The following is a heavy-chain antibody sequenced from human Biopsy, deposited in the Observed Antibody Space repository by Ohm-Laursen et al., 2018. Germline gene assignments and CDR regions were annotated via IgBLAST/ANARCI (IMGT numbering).Heavy chain of an antibody. J-gene: IGHJ4*02. CDR3: AKQEGVAYGDIDY. Sequence: SLRLSCAASGFTFTSYWMSWVRQAPGKGLEWVANIKEYGSEKNYVDSVKGRFTIPIDNSKNTLYLQMNSLRPEDTAVYYCAKQEGVAYGDIDYWGQGTLVTVSS. D-gene: IGHD3-10*01. CDR1: GFTFTSYW. CDR2: IKEYGSEK. V-gene: IGHV3-7*01.